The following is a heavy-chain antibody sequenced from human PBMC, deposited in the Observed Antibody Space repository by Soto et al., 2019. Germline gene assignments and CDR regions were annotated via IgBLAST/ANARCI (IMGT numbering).Heavy chain of an antibody. CDR1: GVTFSSYA. CDR3: AKNDITVAGQDY. D-gene: IGHD6-19*01. Sequence: GGSLRLSCAASGVTFSSYAIQWVRQAPGKGLEWVAVISYDGSNKYYADSVKGRFTISRDNSKNTLYLQMNSLRVEDTAVYYCAKNDITVAGQDYWGPGTLVTVSS. CDR2: ISYDGSNK. V-gene: IGHV3-30-3*02. J-gene: IGHJ4*02.